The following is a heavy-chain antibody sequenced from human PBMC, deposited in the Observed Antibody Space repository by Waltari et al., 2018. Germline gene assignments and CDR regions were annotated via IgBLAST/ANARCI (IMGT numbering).Heavy chain of an antibody. Sequence: QVQLQESGPGLVKPSGTLSLTCAVSGASISSNYWWSWVRQSPGKGLEWIGRIHHSGRTYSTPSLKSRITISVDKSKNQFSLNLSSVNDADTAVYYCAADRGNGLYFDYWGQGTLVTVSS. CDR3: AADRGNGLYFDY. CDR1: GASISSNYW. D-gene: IGHD2-15*01. V-gene: IGHV4-4*02. CDR2: IHHSGRT. J-gene: IGHJ4*02.